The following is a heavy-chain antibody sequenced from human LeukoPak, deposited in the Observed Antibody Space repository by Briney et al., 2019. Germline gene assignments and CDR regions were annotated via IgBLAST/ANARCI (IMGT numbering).Heavy chain of an antibody. D-gene: IGHD2-15*01. CDR1: GFTFSSYG. J-gene: IGHJ3*02. V-gene: IGHV3-21*01. CDR3: ARGATVVVAALYAFDI. CDR2: ISGSGGDT. Sequence: PGGSLRLSCVASGFTFSSYGMSWVRQAPGKGLEWVSGISGSGGDTYYADSVKGRFTISRDSAKNSLYLQMNSLRAEDTAVYYCARGATVVVAALYAFDIWGQGTMVTVSS.